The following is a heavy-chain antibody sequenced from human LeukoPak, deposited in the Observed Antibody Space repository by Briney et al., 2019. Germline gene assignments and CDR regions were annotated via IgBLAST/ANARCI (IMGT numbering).Heavy chain of an antibody. D-gene: IGHD3-16*01. CDR1: GGSISSHY. CDR2: IYNIGST. V-gene: IGHV4-59*08. CDR3: ARDDYGAFDAFDV. Sequence: SETLSLTCTVSGGSISSHYWSWIRQPPGKGLEWIGYIYNIGSTNYNPSLRSRVTISLDTSKNQFSLKLTSVTAADTAVYFCARDDYGAFDAFDVWGQGTVVTVSS. J-gene: IGHJ3*01.